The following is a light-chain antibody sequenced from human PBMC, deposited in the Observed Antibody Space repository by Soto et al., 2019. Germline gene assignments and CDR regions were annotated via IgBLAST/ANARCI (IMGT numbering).Light chain of an antibody. J-gene: IGLJ1*01. CDR2: EVI. Sequence: QSALTQPASVSGSPGQSITISCTGTSSDVGDYNYVSWYQHHPGKAPKLMIYEVINRTSGVSNRFSGSKSGNTASLTISGLQAEDEADYYCTSYTSSSANYVFGTGTKVTVL. CDR3: TSYTSSSANYV. V-gene: IGLV2-14*01. CDR1: SSDVGDYNY.